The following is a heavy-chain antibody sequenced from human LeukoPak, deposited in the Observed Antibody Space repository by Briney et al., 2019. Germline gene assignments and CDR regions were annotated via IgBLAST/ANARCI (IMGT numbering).Heavy chain of an antibody. J-gene: IGHJ4*02. CDR3: ARDKGPTEYCSGGSCFFDY. V-gene: IGHV3-21*01. Sequence: GGSLRLSCAASGFTLRSYTMNWVRQAPGKGLEWVSSIGISSNKIYYADSVKGRFIISRDNAKNSVYLQMNSLRAEDTAVYYCARDKGPTEYCSGGSCFFDYWGQGSLVTVSS. D-gene: IGHD2-15*01. CDR1: GFTLRSYT. CDR2: IGISSNKI.